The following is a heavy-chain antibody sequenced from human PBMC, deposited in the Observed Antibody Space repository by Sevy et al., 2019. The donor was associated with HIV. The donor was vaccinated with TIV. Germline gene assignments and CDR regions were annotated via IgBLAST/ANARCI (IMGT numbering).Heavy chain of an antibody. CDR1: GYTFTNYW. Sequence: GESLKISCKGSGYTFTNYWIGWVRQMPGKGLEWMGIIYPGDSDTRYSPSFQGQVTISADKSISTAYLQWSSLKASDTAIYYCVRHPRVATLYFDYWGQGILVTVSS. CDR3: VRHPRVATLYFDY. D-gene: IGHD5-12*01. J-gene: IGHJ4*02. V-gene: IGHV5-51*01. CDR2: IYPGDSDT.